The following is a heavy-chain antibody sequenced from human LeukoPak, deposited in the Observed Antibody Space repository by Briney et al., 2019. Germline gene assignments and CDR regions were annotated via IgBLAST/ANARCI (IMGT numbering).Heavy chain of an antibody. D-gene: IGHD2-2*01. CDR1: GGTFSSYA. Sequence: SVKVSCKASGGTFSSYAISWVRQAPGQGLEWMGRIIPILGIANYAQKFQGRVTITADKSTSTAYMELSSLRSEDTAVYYCARDPPEDIVVVPAAKNDHWGQGTLVTVSS. V-gene: IGHV1-69*04. CDR3: ARDPPEDIVVVPAAKNDH. CDR2: IIPILGIA. J-gene: IGHJ4*02.